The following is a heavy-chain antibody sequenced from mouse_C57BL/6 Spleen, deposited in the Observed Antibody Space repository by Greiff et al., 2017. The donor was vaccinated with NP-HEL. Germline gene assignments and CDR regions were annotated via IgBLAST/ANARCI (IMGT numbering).Heavy chain of an antibody. CDR1: GYTFTSYW. CDR3: FITTVRRYFDV. CDR2: IDPSDSYT. Sequence: QVQLQQPGAELVMPGASVKLSCKASGYTFTSYWMHWVKQRPGQGLEWIGEIDPSDSYTNYNQKFKGKSTLTVDKSSSTAYMQLSSLTSEDSAVYYCFITTVRRYFDVWGTGTTVTVSS. V-gene: IGHV1-69*01. J-gene: IGHJ1*03. D-gene: IGHD1-1*01.